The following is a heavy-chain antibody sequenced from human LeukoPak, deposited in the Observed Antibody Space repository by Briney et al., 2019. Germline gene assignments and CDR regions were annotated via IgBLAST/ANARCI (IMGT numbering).Heavy chain of an antibody. V-gene: IGHV3-72*01. Sequence: GGSLRLSCAASGFTFSDHYMDWVRQAPGKGLEWVGRTRNKANSYSTEYAASVKGRFTISRDDSKDSLYLQMNSLKTEDTAVYYCARGGSYVAFDIWGQGTMVTVSS. CDR1: GFTFSDHY. CDR3: ARGGSYVAFDI. CDR2: TRNKANSYST. D-gene: IGHD1-26*01. J-gene: IGHJ3*02.